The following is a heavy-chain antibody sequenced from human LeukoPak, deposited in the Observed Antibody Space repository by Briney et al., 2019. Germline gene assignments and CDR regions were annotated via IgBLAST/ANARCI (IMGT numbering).Heavy chain of an antibody. D-gene: IGHD3-22*01. CDR1: GGSFSGYY. Sequence: PSETLSLTCAVYGGSFSGYYWSWIRQPPGKGLEWIGEINHSGSTNYNPSLKSRVTISVDTSRNRFSVNLASVTAADTAVYYCARGRGVVHRDWFDSWGQGTLVTVSS. CDR3: ARGRGVVHRDWFDS. J-gene: IGHJ5*01. CDR2: INHSGST. V-gene: IGHV4-34*01.